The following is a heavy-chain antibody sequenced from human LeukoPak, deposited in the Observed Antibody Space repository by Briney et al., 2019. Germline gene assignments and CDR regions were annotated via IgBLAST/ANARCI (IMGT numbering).Heavy chain of an antibody. CDR3: ARQSMVRGIDEYVLH. J-gene: IGHJ1*01. CDR1: GYSFTSYW. CDR2: IDPSDSYT. Sequence: GESLKISCKGSGYSFTSYWISWVRQMPGKGLEWMGRIDPSDSYTNYSPSFQGQVTISADKSISTAYLQWNSLKASDTAMYYCARQSMVRGIDEYVLHWGQGTLVTVSS. V-gene: IGHV5-10-1*04. D-gene: IGHD3-10*01.